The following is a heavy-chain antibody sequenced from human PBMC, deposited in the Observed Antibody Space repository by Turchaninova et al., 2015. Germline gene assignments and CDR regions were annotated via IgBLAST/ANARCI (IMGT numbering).Heavy chain of an antibody. CDR3: AKDIGSGLYEEGAFDI. CDR2: IRWNWGSI. D-gene: IGHD6-19*01. Sequence: EVQLVESGGGLVQPGRSLRLSCAASGFTFDDYAMHWVRQAPGKGLGWVLCIRWNWGSIGDADSVKGRYTITRNNAKNSLYLQMNSLRAEDTALYYCAKDIGSGLYEEGAFDIWGQGTMVTVSS. V-gene: IGHV3-9*01. CDR1: GFTFDDYA. J-gene: IGHJ3*02.